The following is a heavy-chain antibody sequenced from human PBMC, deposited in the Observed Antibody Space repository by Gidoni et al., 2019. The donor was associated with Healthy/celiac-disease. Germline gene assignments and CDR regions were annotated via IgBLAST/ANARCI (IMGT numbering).Heavy chain of an antibody. CDR2: IYWNDDK. V-gene: IGHV2-5*01. Sequence: QITLKESGPTLVKPTQTLTLTSTFSGFSLSTSGVGVGWIRQPPGKALEWLALIYWNDDKRYSPSLKSRLTITKDTSKNQVVLTMTNMDPVDTATYYCAHTRGFIVVVTAIPSWFDPWCQGTLVTVSS. CDR1: GFSLSTSGVG. CDR3: AHTRGFIVVVTAIPSWFDP. J-gene: IGHJ5*02. D-gene: IGHD2-21*02.